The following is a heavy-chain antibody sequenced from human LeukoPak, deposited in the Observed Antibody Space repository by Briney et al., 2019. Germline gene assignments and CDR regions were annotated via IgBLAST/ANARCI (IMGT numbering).Heavy chain of an antibody. CDR3: ARDRGSYWFDP. V-gene: IGHV3-21*01. CDR1: GFTFSGYN. CDR2: ISSSGSSI. D-gene: IGHD2-15*01. Sequence: GGSLRLSCAASGFTFSGYNMNWVRQAPGKGLEWVSFISSSGSSIYYADSVKGRFTISRDNAKNSVYLQMNSLRAEDTAVYYCARDRGSYWFDPWGQGTLVTVSS. J-gene: IGHJ5*02.